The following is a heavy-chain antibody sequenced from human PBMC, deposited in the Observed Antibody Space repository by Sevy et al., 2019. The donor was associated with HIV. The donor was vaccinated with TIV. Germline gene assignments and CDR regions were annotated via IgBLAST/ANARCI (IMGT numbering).Heavy chain of an antibody. CDR1: GFTFSDYT. Sequence: GGSLRLSCSASGFTFSDYTMNWVRQAPGKGPQWVSSISGSSHRIYYADSVKGRFTISRDNVRNALYLQMDNVRAEDTAVYFCTRDRLVHYSNDYWGQGTLVTVS. CDR3: TRDRLVHYSNDY. V-gene: IGHV3-21*01. J-gene: IGHJ4*02. CDR2: ISGSSHRI. D-gene: IGHD4-4*01.